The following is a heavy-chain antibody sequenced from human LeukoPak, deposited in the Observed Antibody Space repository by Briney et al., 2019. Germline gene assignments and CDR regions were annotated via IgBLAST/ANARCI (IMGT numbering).Heavy chain of an antibody. CDR3: ARAPNRGYSYGYLEY. J-gene: IGHJ4*02. Sequence: SETLSLTCAVYGGSFSGYYWSWIRQPPGKGLEWIGEINHSRSTKYNPSLKSRVTISVDTSKNQFSLKLSSVTAADTAVYYCARAPNRGYSYGYLEYWGQGTLVTVSS. CDR2: INHSRST. V-gene: IGHV4-34*01. D-gene: IGHD5-18*01. CDR1: GGSFSGYY.